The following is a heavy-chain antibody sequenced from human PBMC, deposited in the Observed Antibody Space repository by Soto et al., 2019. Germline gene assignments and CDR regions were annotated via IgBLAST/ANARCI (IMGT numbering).Heavy chain of an antibody. V-gene: IGHV1-18*01. CDR2: ISAYNGNT. D-gene: IGHD4-17*01. J-gene: IGHJ6*02. CDR3: ARAHYGDYGYGMDV. Sequence: ASVKVSCKASGYTFTSYGISWVRQAPGQGLEWMGCISAYNGNTNYAQKLQGRVTMTTDTSTSTAYMKLSSVTAADTAVYYCARAHYGDYGYGMDVWGQGTTVTVSS. CDR1: GYTFTSYG.